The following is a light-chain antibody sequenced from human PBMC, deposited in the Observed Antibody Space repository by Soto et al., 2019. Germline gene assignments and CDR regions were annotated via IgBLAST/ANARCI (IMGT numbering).Light chain of an antibody. V-gene: IGKV1-5*03. CDR1: QSISSW. Sequence: DMQMTKSPSTLSATVGERVTITYRASQSISSWLAWYQQKPGKAHKLLIYKASTLKSGVPSRFSGSGSGTEFTLTISSLQPDEFATYYCKHYNSYSEAVGKGNKVDIK. CDR2: KAS. CDR3: KHYNSYSEA. J-gene: IGKJ1*01.